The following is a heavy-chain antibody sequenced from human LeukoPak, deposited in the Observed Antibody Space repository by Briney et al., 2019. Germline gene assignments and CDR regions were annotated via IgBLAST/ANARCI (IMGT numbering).Heavy chain of an antibody. CDR3: ARAGVTTVRSGRTYYFDY. CDR2: ISSSSSYI. V-gene: IGHV3-21*01. J-gene: IGHJ4*02. CDR1: GFTFSSYS. D-gene: IGHD4-11*01. Sequence: GGSLRLSCAASGFTFSSYSMKWVRQAPGKGLEWVSSISSSSSYIYYADSVKGRFTISRDNAKNSLYLQMNSLRAEDTAVYYCARAGVTTVRSGRTYYFDYWGQGTLVTVSS.